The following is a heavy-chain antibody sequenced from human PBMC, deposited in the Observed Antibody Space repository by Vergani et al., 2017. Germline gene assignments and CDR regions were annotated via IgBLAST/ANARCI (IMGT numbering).Heavy chain of an antibody. V-gene: IGHV4-34*01. J-gene: IGHJ4*02. CDR1: GGSFSGYY. D-gene: IGHD3-10*01. CDR3: ARTRRLYYYGSGSDYGV. Sequence: QVQLQQWGAGLLKPSETLSLTCAVYGGSFSGYYWSWIRQPPGKGLEWIGEINHSGSTNYNPSLKSRVTISVDTSKNQFSLKLSSVTAADTAVYYCARTRRLYYYGSGSDYGVWGQGTLVTVSS. CDR2: INHSGST.